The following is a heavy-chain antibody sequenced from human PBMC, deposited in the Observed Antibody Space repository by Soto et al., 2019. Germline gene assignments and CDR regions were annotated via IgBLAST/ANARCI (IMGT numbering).Heavy chain of an antibody. J-gene: IGHJ4*02. CDR3: AKSRVFIGAIVTLLDS. V-gene: IGHV3-23*01. CDR2: ISNNGDTA. Sequence: EVQLLEPGGGLVQPGGSLTLSCATSGFTFSSHAMVWVRQAAEKGLEWVASISNNGDTAYYADSVKGRFTISRGNSENTLYLQMNGLRADDTALYFCAKSRVFIGAIVTLLDSWGQGTQVTVSS. CDR1: GFTFSSHA. D-gene: IGHD3-16*02.